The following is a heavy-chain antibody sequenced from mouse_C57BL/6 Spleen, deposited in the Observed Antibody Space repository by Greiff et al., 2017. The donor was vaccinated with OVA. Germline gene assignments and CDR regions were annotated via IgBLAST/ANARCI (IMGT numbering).Heavy chain of an antibody. V-gene: IGHV5-6*02. CDR3: ARHHERGNYVDY. Sequence: EVMLVESGGDLVKPGGSLKLSCAASGFTFSSYGMSWVRQTPDKRLEWVATISSGGSYTYYPDSVKGRFTISRDNAKNTLYLQMSSLKSEDTAMYYCARHHERGNYVDYWGQGTTLTVAS. CDR2: ISSGGSYT. CDR1: GFTFSSYG. J-gene: IGHJ2*01.